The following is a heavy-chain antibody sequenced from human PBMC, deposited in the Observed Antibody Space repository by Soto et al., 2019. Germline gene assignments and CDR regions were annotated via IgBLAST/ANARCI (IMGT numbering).Heavy chain of an antibody. V-gene: IGHV1-3*01. CDR3: ARFGDYTGGH. Sequence: QVQLVQSGAEVKKPGASVKVSCKASGYTFTNSAMHWVRQAPGQRLEWMGWINAGNGNTKYSQKFQGRVTITRDTSASTAYMELSSLRSEDTAVHYCARFGDYTGGHWGQGTLVTVSS. D-gene: IGHD4-17*01. CDR1: GYTFTNSA. CDR2: INAGNGNT. J-gene: IGHJ4*02.